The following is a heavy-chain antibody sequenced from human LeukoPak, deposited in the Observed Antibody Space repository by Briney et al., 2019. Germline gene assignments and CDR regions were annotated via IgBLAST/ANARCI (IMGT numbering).Heavy chain of an antibody. CDR2: IYYSGST. CDR3: ARGVEKPYYYGMDV. J-gene: IGHJ6*02. V-gene: IGHV4-31*03. CDR1: GGSISSGGYY. Sequence: SETLSLTCTVSGGSISSGGYYWSWIRQHPGKGLEWIGYIYYSGSTYYNPSLKSRVTISVDTSKNQFSLKLSSVTAADAAVYYCARGVEKPYYYGMDVWGQGTTVTVS.